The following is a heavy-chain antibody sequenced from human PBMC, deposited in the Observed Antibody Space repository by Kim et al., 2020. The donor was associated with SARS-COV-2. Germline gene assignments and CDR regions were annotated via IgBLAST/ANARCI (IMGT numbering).Heavy chain of an antibody. CDR2: ISGSGGST. V-gene: IGHV3-23*01. D-gene: IGHD4-17*01. CDR1: GFTFSSYA. CDR3: AKGPHGDYGDSRPEYFQH. J-gene: IGHJ1*01. Sequence: GGSLRLSCAASGFTFSSYAMSWVRQAPGKGLEWVSAISGSGGSTYYADSVNGRFTISRDNSKNTLYLQMNSLRAEDTAVYYCAKGPHGDYGDSRPEYFQHWGQGTLVTVSS.